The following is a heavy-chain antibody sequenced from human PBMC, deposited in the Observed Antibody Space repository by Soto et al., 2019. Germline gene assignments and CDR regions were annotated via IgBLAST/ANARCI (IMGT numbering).Heavy chain of an antibody. V-gene: IGHV3-30-3*01. J-gene: IGHJ3*02. CDR1: GFTFSSYA. D-gene: IGHD2-21*02. Sequence: PGGSLRLSCAASGFTFSSYAMHWVRQAPGKGLEWVAVISYDGSNKYYADSVKGRFTISRDNSKNTLYLQMNSLRAEDTAVYYCASAYFGGDCYSDAFDIWGQGTMVTVSS. CDR2: ISYDGSNK. CDR3: ASAYFGGDCYSDAFDI.